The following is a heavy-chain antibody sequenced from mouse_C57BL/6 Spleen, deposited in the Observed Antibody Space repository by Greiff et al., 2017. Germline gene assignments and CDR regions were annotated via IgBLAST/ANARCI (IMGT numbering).Heavy chain of an antibody. CDR2: ISYDGSN. J-gene: IGHJ1*03. D-gene: IGHD1-1*01. CDR3: ARGGDYSYYYGSSYGYFDV. V-gene: IGHV3-6*01. CDR1: GYSITSGYY. Sequence: EVKLMESGPGLVKPSQSLSLTCSVTGYSITSGYYWNWIRQFPGNKLEWMGYISYDGSNNYNPSLKNRISITRDTSKNQFFLKLNSVTTEDTATYYCARGGDYSYYYGSSYGYFDVWGTGTTVTVSS.